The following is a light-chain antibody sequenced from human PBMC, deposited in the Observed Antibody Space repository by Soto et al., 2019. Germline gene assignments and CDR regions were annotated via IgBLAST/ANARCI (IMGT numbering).Light chain of an antibody. Sequence: ALQMTQSPSSLSASVGDRVTITCRASQDIRGDLGWYQQKPGKAPKALIYGASNLQSGVPSRFSGSGFGTDFTLPISSLQPEDFATYYCLQDRNYPRTFGQGTKVESK. J-gene: IGKJ1*01. CDR2: GAS. CDR1: QDIRGD. CDR3: LQDRNYPRT. V-gene: IGKV1-6*01.